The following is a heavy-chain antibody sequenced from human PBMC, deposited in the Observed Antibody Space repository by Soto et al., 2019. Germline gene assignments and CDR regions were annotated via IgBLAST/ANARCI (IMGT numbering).Heavy chain of an antibody. CDR2: IYYSGTT. Sequence: NPSETLSLTCTVSGGSISSGGYYWSWIRQHPGKGLEWIEYIYYSGTTYYNPSLRSRVTISVDTSKNQFSLRLTSVTAADTAVYYCARSVDPWGQGTLVTVSS. CDR1: GGSISSGGYY. V-gene: IGHV4-31*03. CDR3: ARSVDP. J-gene: IGHJ5*02.